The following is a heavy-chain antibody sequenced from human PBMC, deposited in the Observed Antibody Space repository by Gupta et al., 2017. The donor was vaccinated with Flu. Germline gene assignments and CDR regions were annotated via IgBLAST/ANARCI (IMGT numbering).Heavy chain of an antibody. CDR2: ISYDGRNK. D-gene: IGHD2-2*01. V-gene: IGHV3-30*04. J-gene: IGHJ3*02. CDR3: ARRFYPPRILGYCSSTSCSGRDDAFDI. Sequence: KGLEWVAVISYDGRNKYYADSVKGRFTISRDNSKNTLYLQRNSLRAEDTAVYYCARRFYPPRILGYCSSTSCSGRDDAFDIWGQGTMVTVSA.